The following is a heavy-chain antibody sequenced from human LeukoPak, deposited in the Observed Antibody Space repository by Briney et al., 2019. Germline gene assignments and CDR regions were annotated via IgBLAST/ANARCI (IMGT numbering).Heavy chain of an antibody. CDR1: GGSISSSSYY. V-gene: IGHV4-39*07. J-gene: IGHJ4*02. CDR3: AREVVGYSYGKPFDY. CDR2: IYYSGST. Sequence: SETLSLTCTVSGGSISSSSYYWGWIRQPPGKGLEWIGSIYYSGSTYYNPSLKSRVTISVDTSKNQFSLKLSSVTAADTAVYYCAREVVGYSYGKPFDYWGQGTLVTVSS. D-gene: IGHD5-18*01.